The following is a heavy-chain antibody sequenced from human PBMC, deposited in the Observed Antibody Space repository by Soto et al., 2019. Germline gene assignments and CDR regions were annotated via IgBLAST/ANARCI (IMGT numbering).Heavy chain of an antibody. Sequence: QVQLVQSGAEVKKPGASVKVSCKASGYTFTSYDINWVRQATGQGLEWMGWMNPNSGNTGYAQKFQGRVTMTRKTSISTAYIELSSLRSEDTAVYYGARGGYSSSWYVQYYYYGMDVWGQGTTVTVSS. J-gene: IGHJ6*02. CDR1: GYTFTSYD. CDR3: ARGGYSSSWYVQYYYYGMDV. V-gene: IGHV1-8*01. D-gene: IGHD6-13*01. CDR2: MNPNSGNT.